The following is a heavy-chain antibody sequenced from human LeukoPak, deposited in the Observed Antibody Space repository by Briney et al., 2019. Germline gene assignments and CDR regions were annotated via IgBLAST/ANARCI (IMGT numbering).Heavy chain of an antibody. CDR1: GFTFSSYS. CDR3: ARDPTFMGAAARGG. V-gene: IGHV3-48*04. D-gene: IGHD1-26*01. CDR2: INSSSGSI. Sequence: PGGSLRLSCAASGFTFSSYSMNWVRQAPGKGLEWVSYINSSSGSIYYGDSVKGRFTVSRDNAKSSLYLQMNSLRAEDTAVYYCARDPTFMGAAARGGWGQGTLVTVSS. J-gene: IGHJ4*02.